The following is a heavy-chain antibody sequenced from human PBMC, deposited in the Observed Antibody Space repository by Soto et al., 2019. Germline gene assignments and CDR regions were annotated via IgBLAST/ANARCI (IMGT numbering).Heavy chain of an antibody. J-gene: IGHJ5*02. V-gene: IGHV1-69*01. CDR3: ASRPLNYYDSSGYNWFDP. CDR1: GGTFSSYA. Sequence: QVQLVQSGAEVKKPGSSVKVSCKASGGTFSSYAISWVRQAPGQGLEWMGGIIPIFGTANYAQKFQGRVTITADESTSTAYMELSSLRSEETAVYYCASRPLNYYDSSGYNWFDPWGQGTLVTVSS. D-gene: IGHD3-22*01. CDR2: IIPIFGTA.